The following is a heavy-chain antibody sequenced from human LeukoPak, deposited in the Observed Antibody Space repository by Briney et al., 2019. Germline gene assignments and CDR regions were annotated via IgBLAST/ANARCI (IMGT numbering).Heavy chain of an antibody. D-gene: IGHD3-10*01. Sequence: GGPLRLPRAASGFPFSRSWMHGVRHPPGKGRVWVSRINGHGSSTNYAHSVKGRFTISRDNSKNTLYLQLNTLTAEDTAVYYCAKVPTTQIWFGELLYDYWGQGTLVTVSS. CDR1: GFPFSRSW. J-gene: IGHJ4*02. V-gene: IGHV3-74*01. CDR3: AKVPTTQIWFGELLYDY. CDR2: INGHGSST.